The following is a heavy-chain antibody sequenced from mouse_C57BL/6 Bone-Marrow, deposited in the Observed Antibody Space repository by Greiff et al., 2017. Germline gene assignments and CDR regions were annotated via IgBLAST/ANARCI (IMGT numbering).Heavy chain of an antibody. Sequence: QVTLKVSGPGILQPSQTLSLTCSFSGFSLSTFGMGVGWIRQPSGKGLEWLAHIWWDDDKYYNPALKSRLTISKDNSKNQVFLKLANVDTADTATYYCARDCYGSSIWYFDVWGTGTTVTVSS. CDR2: IWWDDDK. CDR1: GFSLSTFGMG. CDR3: ARDCYGSSIWYFDV. D-gene: IGHD1-1*01. J-gene: IGHJ1*03. V-gene: IGHV8-8*01.